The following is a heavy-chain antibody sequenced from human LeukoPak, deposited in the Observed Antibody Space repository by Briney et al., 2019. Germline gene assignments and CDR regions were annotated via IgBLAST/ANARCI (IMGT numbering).Heavy chain of an antibody. CDR3: ASNIVVVLDY. J-gene: IGHJ4*02. CDR2: IWYGGSNK. D-gene: IGHD2-21*01. V-gene: IGHV3-33*08. Sequence: GSLRLSCAASGFTFSSYGMHWVRQAPGKGLEWVAVIWYGGSNKYYADSVKGRFTISRDNAKNSLYLQMNSLRAEDTAVYYCASNIVVVLDYWGQGTLVTVSS. CDR1: GFTFSSYG.